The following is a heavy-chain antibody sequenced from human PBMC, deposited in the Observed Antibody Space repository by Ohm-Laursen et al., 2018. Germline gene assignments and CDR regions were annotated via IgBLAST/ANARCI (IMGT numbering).Heavy chain of an antibody. Sequence: VKISCKASGGTFSRYAISWVRQAPGQGPEWMGGIIPIFGTANYAQKFQGRVTITADESTSTAYMELSSLRSEDTAVYYCARARPPTYYYGMDVWGQGTTVTVSS. D-gene: IGHD6-6*01. J-gene: IGHJ6*02. V-gene: IGHV1-69*13. CDR3: ARARPPTYYYGMDV. CDR1: GGTFSRYA. CDR2: IIPIFGTA.